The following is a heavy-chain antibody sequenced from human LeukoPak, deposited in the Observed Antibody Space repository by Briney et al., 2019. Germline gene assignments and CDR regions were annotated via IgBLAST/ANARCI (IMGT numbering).Heavy chain of an antibody. V-gene: IGHV4-34*01. CDR2: INHSGST. Sequence: KSSETLSLTCAVYGGSFSGYYWSWIRQPPGKGLEWIGEINHSGSTNYNPSLKSRVIISVDTSKNQFSLKLSSVTAADTAVYYCARHSSGWYGHYYYGMDVWGQGTTVTVSS. CDR1: GGSFSGYY. D-gene: IGHD6-19*01. CDR3: ARHSSGWYGHYYYGMDV. J-gene: IGHJ6*02.